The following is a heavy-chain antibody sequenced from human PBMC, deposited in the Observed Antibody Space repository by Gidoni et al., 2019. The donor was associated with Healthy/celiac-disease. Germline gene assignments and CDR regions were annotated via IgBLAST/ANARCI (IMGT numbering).Heavy chain of an antibody. Sequence: VQVVESGGGLIQPGGSLRLSCAASAFAVSRIYMSWVRQAPGKGLEWVSFIYSGGDTYYADSVKGRFTISRDNSKNTLYLQMNSLRADDTAVYYCVRDMRIPGNSRYYYYGMDVWGQGTTVTVSS. CDR1: AFAVSRIY. V-gene: IGHV3-53*01. CDR2: IYSGGDT. J-gene: IGHJ6*02. CDR3: VRDMRIPGNSRYYYYGMDV. D-gene: IGHD1-7*01.